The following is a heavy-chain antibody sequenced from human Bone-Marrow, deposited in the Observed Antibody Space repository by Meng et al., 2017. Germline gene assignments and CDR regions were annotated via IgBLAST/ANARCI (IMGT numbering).Heavy chain of an antibody. J-gene: IGHJ6*02. D-gene: IGHD3-10*01. CDR3: ARTVRGGFGKREDYYYGMDV. V-gene: IGHV3-11*04. CDR1: GLSFTDAW. Sequence: GESLKISCVASGLSFTDAWMSWIRQAPGKGLEWVSYISSSGSTIYYADSVKGRFTISRDNAKNSLYLQMNSLRAEDTAVYYCARTVRGGFGKREDYYYGMDVWGQGTTVTVSS. CDR2: ISSSGSTI.